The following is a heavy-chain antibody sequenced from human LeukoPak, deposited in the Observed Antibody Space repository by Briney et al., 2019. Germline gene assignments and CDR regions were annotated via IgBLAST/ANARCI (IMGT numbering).Heavy chain of an antibody. J-gene: IGHJ4*02. CDR1: GGSISSYY. CDR3: ARDGPDMTFDY. Sequence: SETLSLTCTVSGGSISSYYWSWIRQPPGKGLEWIGYIYYSGSTNYNPSLKSRVTISVDTSKNQFSLKLSSVTAADTAVYYCARDGPDMTFDYWGQGTLVTVSS. V-gene: IGHV4-59*01. CDR2: IYYSGST. D-gene: IGHD2-21*02.